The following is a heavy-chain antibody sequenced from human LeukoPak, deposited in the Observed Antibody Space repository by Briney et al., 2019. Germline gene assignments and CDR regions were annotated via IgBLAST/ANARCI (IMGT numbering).Heavy chain of an antibody. CDR3: ARDSDDILTGYALWDY. CDR2: IKQDGSEK. CDR1: GFTFSSYW. D-gene: IGHD3-9*01. Sequence: GGSLRLSCAASGFTFSSYWMSWVRQAPGKGLEWVANIKQDGSEKFYVDSVKGRFTISRDNAKNSLYLQMNSLRAEDTAVYYCARDSDDILTGYALWDYWGQGTLVTVSS. V-gene: IGHV3-7*03. J-gene: IGHJ4*02.